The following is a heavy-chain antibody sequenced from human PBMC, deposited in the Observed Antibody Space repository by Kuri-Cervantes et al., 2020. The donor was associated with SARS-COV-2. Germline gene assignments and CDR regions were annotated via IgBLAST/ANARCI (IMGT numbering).Heavy chain of an antibody. CDR3: ARRGHSSSSGGYYYYYMDV. CDR1: GGSFSGYY. CDR2: INHSGST. Sequence: SQTLSLTCAVYGGSFSGYYWSWIRQPPGKGLEWIGEINHSGSTNYNPSLKSRVTISVDTSKNQFSLKLSSVTAADTAVYYCARRGHSSSSGGYYYYYMDVWGKGTTVTVSS. D-gene: IGHD6-6*01. V-gene: IGHV4-34*01. J-gene: IGHJ6*03.